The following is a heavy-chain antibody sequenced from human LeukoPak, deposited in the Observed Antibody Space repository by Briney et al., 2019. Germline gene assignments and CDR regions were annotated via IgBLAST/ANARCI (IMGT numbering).Heavy chain of an antibody. D-gene: IGHD3-3*01. Sequence: SETLSLTCTVSRGSISSYYWSWIRQPPGQGLEWIGYTYYSGSTNYNPSLKSRVTISVDTSKNQFSLKLSSVTAVDTAVYYCARSGDWSGYVGGAFDVWAQGTMVTVSS. CDR3: ARSGDWSGYVGGAFDV. V-gene: IGHV4-59*01. J-gene: IGHJ3*01. CDR2: TYYSGST. CDR1: RGSISSYY.